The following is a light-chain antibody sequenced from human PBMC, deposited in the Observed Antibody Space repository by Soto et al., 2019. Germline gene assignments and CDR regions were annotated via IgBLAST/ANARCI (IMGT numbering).Light chain of an antibody. CDR3: QQRRNWPRGIT. V-gene: IGKV3-11*01. CDR1: QSVSSY. CDR2: DAS. Sequence: EVVLTQSPATLSFSSGEKATPSCRASQSVSSYLAWYQQKPGPAPRLLIYDASNRATGIPARFSGSGSGTDFTLTISSLEPEVFAVYYCQQRRNWPRGITFGKGTRLEIK. J-gene: IGKJ5*01.